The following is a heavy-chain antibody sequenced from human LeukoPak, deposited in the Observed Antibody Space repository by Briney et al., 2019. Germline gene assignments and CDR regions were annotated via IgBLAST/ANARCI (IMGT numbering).Heavy chain of an antibody. CDR1: GGTFSSYA. CDR3: ARDTTGFGISRYFDC. V-gene: IGHV1-69*06. J-gene: IGHJ4*02. CDR2: IIPIFGTA. Sequence: ASVKVSSKASGGTFSSYAISWVRQAPGQGLEWMGGIIPIFGTANYAQKFQGRVTITADKSTSTAYMELSSLRSEDTAVYYCARDTTGFGISRYFDCWGQGTLVTVSS. D-gene: IGHD3-10*01.